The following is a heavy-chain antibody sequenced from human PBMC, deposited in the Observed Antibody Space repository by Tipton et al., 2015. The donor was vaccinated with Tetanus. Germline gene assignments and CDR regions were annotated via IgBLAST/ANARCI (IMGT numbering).Heavy chain of an antibody. Sequence: PSLTCAVSGGAFSGYYWSWIRQSPGEGLEWIGAINHSGGTNYNPSLRSRVTMSIDTSQKQVSLKLSSVTAADTAVYYCARPRGYSSGYFYYWGLGTLVTVSS. D-gene: IGHD3-22*01. J-gene: IGHJ4*02. V-gene: IGHV4-34*01. CDR3: ARPRGYSSGYFYY. CDR1: GGAFSGYY. CDR2: INHSGGT.